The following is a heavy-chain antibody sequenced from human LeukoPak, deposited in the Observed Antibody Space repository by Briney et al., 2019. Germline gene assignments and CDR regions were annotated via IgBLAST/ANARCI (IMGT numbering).Heavy chain of an antibody. CDR3: ARRWRSARTSFDF. J-gene: IGHJ4*02. D-gene: IGHD4-23*01. CDR2: MNPNSGNT. Sequence: ASVKVSCKASEYTFTSYDINWVRQATGQGLEWMGWMNPNSGNTGYAQKFQGRVTMTRNTSISTAYMELSNLRSEDTAVYYCARRWRSARTSFDFWGQGTLVTVSS. CDR1: EYTFTSYD. V-gene: IGHV1-8*01.